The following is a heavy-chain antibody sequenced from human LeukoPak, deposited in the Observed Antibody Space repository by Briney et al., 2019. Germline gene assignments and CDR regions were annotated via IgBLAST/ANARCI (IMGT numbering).Heavy chain of an antibody. CDR3: AREGSSSSFDY. Sequence: GGSLRLSCAASGFTFSSYDMHWVRQATGKGLEWVSAIGTAGDTYYPGSVKGRFTISRENAKNSLYLQMNSLRAGDTAEYYCAREGSSSSFDYWGQGTLVTVSS. CDR2: IGTAGDT. V-gene: IGHV3-13*01. CDR1: GFTFSSYD. J-gene: IGHJ4*02. D-gene: IGHD6-13*01.